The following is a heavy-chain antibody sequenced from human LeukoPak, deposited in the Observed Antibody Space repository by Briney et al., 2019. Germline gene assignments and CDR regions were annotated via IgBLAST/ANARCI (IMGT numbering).Heavy chain of an antibody. Sequence: GRSLRLSCAASGFIFSSYGMHWVRQAPGKGLEWVAVISYDGSNKYYADSVKGRFTISRDNSQNTLYLQMNSLRPADTAVYYCAKGGASVPRYVDYWGPGTLVTVSS. D-gene: IGHD4-17*01. J-gene: IGHJ4*02. CDR1: GFIFSSYG. CDR3: AKGGASVPRYVDY. V-gene: IGHV3-30*18. CDR2: ISYDGSNK.